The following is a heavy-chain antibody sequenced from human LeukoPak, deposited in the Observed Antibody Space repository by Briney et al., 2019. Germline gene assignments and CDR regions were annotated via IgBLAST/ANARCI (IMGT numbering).Heavy chain of an antibody. J-gene: IGHJ4*02. Sequence: PSETLSLTCTVSGGSISSYYWSWIRQPPGKGLEWIGYIYYSGSTYYNPSLKSRVTISVDTSKNQFSLKLSSVTAADTAVYYCARLGVGGYYGSGSSSWGQGTLVTVSS. D-gene: IGHD3-10*01. V-gene: IGHV4-59*12. CDR1: GGSISSYY. CDR3: ARLGVGGYYGSGSSS. CDR2: IYYSGST.